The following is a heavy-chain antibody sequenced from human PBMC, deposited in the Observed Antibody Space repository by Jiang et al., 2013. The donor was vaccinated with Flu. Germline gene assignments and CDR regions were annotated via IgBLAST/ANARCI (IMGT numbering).Heavy chain of an antibody. V-gene: IGHV1-46*01. J-gene: IGHJ4*02. Sequence: GSTSYAQKFQGRVTMTRDTSTSTVYMELSSLRSEDTAVYYCARDLDGNWGQGTLVTVSS. CDR3: ARDLDGN. D-gene: IGHD3-9*01. CDR2: GST.